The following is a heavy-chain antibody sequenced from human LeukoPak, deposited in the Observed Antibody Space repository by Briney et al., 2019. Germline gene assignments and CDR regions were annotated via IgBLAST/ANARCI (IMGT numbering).Heavy chain of an antibody. CDR3: ARMTTVWYFDL. CDR1: GGSISSSSYY. D-gene: IGHD4-11*01. J-gene: IGHJ2*01. CDR2: IYYSGNT. Sequence: SETLSLTCTVSGGSISSSSYYWGWIRQPPGKGLDWIGSIYYSGNTYYNPSLKSRVTISVDTSKNQFSLKLSSVTAADTAVYYCARMTTVWYFDLWGRGTLVTVSS. V-gene: IGHV4-39*01.